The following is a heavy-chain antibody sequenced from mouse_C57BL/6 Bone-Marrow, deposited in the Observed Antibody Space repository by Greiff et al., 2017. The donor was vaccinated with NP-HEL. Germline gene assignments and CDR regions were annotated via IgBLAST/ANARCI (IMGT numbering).Heavy chain of an antibody. CDR3: ASGDYYAMDY. CDR2: IYPGSGNT. CDR1: GYSFTSYY. V-gene: IGHV1-66*01. J-gene: IGHJ4*01. Sequence: VKVVESGPELVKPGASVKISCKASGYSFTSYYIHWVKQRPGQGLEWIGWIYPGSGNTKYNEKFKGKATLTADTSSSTAYMQLSSLTSEDSAVYYCASGDYYAMDYWGQGTSVTVSS.